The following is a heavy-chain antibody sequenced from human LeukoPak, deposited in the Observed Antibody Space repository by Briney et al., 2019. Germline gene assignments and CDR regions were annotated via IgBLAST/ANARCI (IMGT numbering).Heavy chain of an antibody. CDR2: IYYSGST. D-gene: IGHD3-10*01. CDR3: ARAGSNDAFDI. CDR1: GGSITSSSYS. V-gene: IGHV4-61*05. Sequence: SETLSLTCTVSGGSITSSSYSWGWIRQPPGKGLEWIGYIYYSGSTNYNPSLKSRVTISVDTSKNQFSLKLSSVTAADTAVYYCARAGSNDAFDIWGQGTMVTVSS. J-gene: IGHJ3*02.